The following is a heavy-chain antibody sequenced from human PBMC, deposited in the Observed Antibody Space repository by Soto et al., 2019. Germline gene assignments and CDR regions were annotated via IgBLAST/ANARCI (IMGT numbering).Heavy chain of an antibody. V-gene: IGHV3-23*01. CDR2: ISCCGGSA. CDR1: GFNFKKFA. D-gene: IGHD6-19*01. J-gene: IGHJ4*02. CDR3: AKADGQQWLIPHLDN. Sequence: EVHLLESGGGVVQPGGSLRLSCVASGFNFKKFAMAWVRQAAGEGLEWVSGISCCGGSASYADSVKGRFSIARNDSKNTVSLQLNSLRVKDTAQYYCAKADGQQWLIPHLDNWGQGTLVTVS.